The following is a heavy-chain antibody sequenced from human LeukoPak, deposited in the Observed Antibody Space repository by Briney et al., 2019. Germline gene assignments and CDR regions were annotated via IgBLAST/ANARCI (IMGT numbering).Heavy chain of an antibody. CDR1: GISLTTYY. V-gene: IGHV4-59*01. Sequence: SETLSLTCTVSGISLTTYYWSWVRQPPGKGLEWIGYVHHTGSADYNPSLRSRVSISLDMSKSQFSLMLTSATAADTAIYYCARDSWDYIAMDVWGPGTTVTVSS. D-gene: IGHD1-7*01. CDR3: ARDSWDYIAMDV. CDR2: VHHTGSA. J-gene: IGHJ6*02.